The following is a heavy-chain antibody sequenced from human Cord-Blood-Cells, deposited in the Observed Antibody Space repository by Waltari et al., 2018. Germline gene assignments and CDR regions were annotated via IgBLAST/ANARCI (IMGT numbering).Heavy chain of an antibody. D-gene: IGHD4-17*01. Sequence: EVQLVETGGGLIKHGGSLRLSCAASGFTVSSNYMSWARQAPGKGVEGVSVIYSGGSTYYADSVKGRFTISRDNSKNTLYLQMNSLRAEDTAVYYCARDFYGGNSGAFDIWGQGTMVTVSS. CDR2: IYSGGST. J-gene: IGHJ3*02. CDR1: GFTVSSNY. CDR3: ARDFYGGNSGAFDI. V-gene: IGHV3-53*02.